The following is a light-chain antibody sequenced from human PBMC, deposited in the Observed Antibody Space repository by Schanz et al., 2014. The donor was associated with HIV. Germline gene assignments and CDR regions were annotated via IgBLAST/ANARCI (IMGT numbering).Light chain of an antibody. Sequence: QSALTQPASVSGSPGQSITISCTATTRDIGDFIYVSWYQQVPGKAPKLIIYDDDSRPSGVSNRFSGSKSDNTASLTISGLQADDEADYYCSSYISGNTWVFGGGTKLTVL. V-gene: IGLV2-14*01. J-gene: IGLJ3*02. CDR3: SSYISGNTWV. CDR1: TRDIGDFIY. CDR2: DDD.